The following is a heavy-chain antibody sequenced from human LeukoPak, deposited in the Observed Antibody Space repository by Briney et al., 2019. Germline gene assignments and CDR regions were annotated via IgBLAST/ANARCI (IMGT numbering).Heavy chain of an antibody. CDR1: GFTFNTYG. CDR2: ISSSGSTI. Sequence: GGSLRLSCAASGFTFNTYGMSWVRQAPGKGLEWVSYISSSGSTIYYADSVKGRFTISRDNAKNSLYLQMNSLRAEDTAVYYCARRDYGGYYYYMDVWGKGTTVTVSS. CDR3: ARRDYGGYYYYMDV. D-gene: IGHD4-17*01. J-gene: IGHJ6*03. V-gene: IGHV3-48*04.